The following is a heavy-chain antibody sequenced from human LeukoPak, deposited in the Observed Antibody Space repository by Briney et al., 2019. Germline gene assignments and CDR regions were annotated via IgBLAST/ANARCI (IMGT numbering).Heavy chain of an antibody. V-gene: IGHV3-21*01. D-gene: IGHD2-2*01. J-gene: IGHJ4*02. Sequence: GGSLRLSCAASGFTFSSYSMNWVRQAPGKGLEWVSSISSSSSYIYYADSVKGRFTISRDNAKNSLYLRMNSLRAEDTAVYYCARAKRLGCSSTSCFFDYWGQGTLVTVSS. CDR1: GFTFSSYS. CDR3: ARAKRLGCSSTSCFFDY. CDR2: ISSSSSYI.